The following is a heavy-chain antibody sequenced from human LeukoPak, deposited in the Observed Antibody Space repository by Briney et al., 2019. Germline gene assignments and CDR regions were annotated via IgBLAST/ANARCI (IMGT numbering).Heavy chain of an antibody. Sequence: SETLSLTCTVSSASISSSPYFWGWIRQSPGKGLEWIGSIYYSGSTYYNPSLKSRVTISVDTSKNQFSLKLSSVTAADTAVYYCARAPKDYYYYYMDVWGKGTTVTVSS. CDR3: ARAPKDYYYYYMDV. V-gene: IGHV4-39*07. J-gene: IGHJ6*03. CDR1: SASISSSPYF. CDR2: IYYSGST.